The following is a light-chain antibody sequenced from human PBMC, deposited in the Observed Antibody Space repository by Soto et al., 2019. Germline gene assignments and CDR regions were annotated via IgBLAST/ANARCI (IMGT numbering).Light chain of an antibody. CDR1: QIFLYSSNNKNY. J-gene: IGKJ5*01. Sequence: DIVMTQSPDSLAVSLGERATINCKSSQIFLYSSNNKNYLAWYQQKPGQPPKLLIYWASTRESGVPERFGGSGSGTGFTLTISSLQAEDVAVYYCQQYYSTPITFGQGTRLEIK. CDR3: QQYYSTPIT. CDR2: WAS. V-gene: IGKV4-1*01.